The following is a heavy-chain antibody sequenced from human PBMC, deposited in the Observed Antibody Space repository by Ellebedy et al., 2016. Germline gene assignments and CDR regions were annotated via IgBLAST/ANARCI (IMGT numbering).Heavy chain of an antibody. V-gene: IGHV3-9*01. CDR1: GFTFSSYA. D-gene: IGHD1-7*01. CDR2: ISWNSGSI. J-gene: IGHJ3*02. CDR3: AKDIATGTTSDAFDI. Sequence: SLKISXAASGFTFSSYAMHWVRQAPGKGLEWVSGISWNSGSIGYADSVKGRFTISRDNAKNSLYLQMNSLRAEDTALYYCAKDIATGTTSDAFDIWGQGTMVTVSS.